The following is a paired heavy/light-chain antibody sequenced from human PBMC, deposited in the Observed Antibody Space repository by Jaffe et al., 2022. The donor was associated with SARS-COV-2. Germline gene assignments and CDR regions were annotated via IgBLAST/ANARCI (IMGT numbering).Heavy chain of an antibody. V-gene: IGHV1-18*01. CDR2: ISAFNGHT. CDR1: GYTFTGYG. Sequence: QVQLVQSGAEVKKPGASVKVSCKASGYTFTGYGISWVRQAPGQGLEWVGWISAFNGHTNFAQKLQGRVTMTTDTSTSTAYMEVRSLRSDDTAVYYCARVYSQQLAIDYWGQGTLVTVSS. D-gene: IGHD6-13*01. J-gene: IGHJ4*02. CDR3: ARVYSQQLAIDY.
Light chain of an antibody. CDR3: SSYTSINTRV. V-gene: IGLV2-14*01. CDR2: EVS. Sequence: QSALTQPASVSGSPGQSITISCTGTSSDVGGYDYVSWYQQHPSKAPKLMIYEVSNRPSGVSNRFSGSKSGNTASLTISGLQAEDEADYYCSSYTSINTRVFGGGTKLTVL. J-gene: IGLJ3*02. CDR1: SSDVGGYDY.